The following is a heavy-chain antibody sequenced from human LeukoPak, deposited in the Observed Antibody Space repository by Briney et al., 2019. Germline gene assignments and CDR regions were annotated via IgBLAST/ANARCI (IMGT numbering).Heavy chain of an antibody. D-gene: IGHD3-16*02. V-gene: IGHV3-9*01. CDR2: ISWNSGSI. Sequence: GGSLRLSCAASGFTFDDYAMHWVRQAPGKGLEWVSGISWNSGSIGYADSVKGRFTISRDNAKNSLYLQMNSLRAEDTALYYCAKDTLRLGELSLFDYWGQGTLVTVSS. CDR3: AKDTLRLGELSLFDY. J-gene: IGHJ4*02. CDR1: GFTFDDYA.